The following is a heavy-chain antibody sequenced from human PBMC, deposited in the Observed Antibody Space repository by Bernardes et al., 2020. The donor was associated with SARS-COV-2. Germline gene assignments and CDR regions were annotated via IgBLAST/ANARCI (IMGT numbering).Heavy chain of an antibody. J-gene: IGHJ5*01. D-gene: IGHD6-19*01. CDR2: LHTEGNT. CDR1: GFSVSTNY. V-gene: IGHV3-53*01. Sequence: GGSLRLSCAASGFSVSTNYMNWVRQAPGQGLEWVSILHTEGNTYYAASVKGRFTISRDDSKNTLFLQMNSLRVEDTAIYYCARLRGYSSGGFDSWGQGTLVTVSS. CDR3: ARLRGYSSGGFDS.